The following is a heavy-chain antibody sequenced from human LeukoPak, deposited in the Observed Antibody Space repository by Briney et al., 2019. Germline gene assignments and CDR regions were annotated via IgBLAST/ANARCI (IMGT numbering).Heavy chain of an antibody. V-gene: IGHV1-2*02. CDR1: GYIFTGYY. Sequence: GASVKVSCKASGYIFTGYYIHWVRQAPGQGLEWMGWINPNNGDTNYAQKFQGRVTMTRDTSISTAYMELRRLSSDDTAVYYCVRGEETRNWGYLWIDFWGQGTLVTVSS. J-gene: IGHJ4*02. CDR3: VRGEETRNWGYLWIDF. CDR2: INPNNGDT. D-gene: IGHD7-27*01.